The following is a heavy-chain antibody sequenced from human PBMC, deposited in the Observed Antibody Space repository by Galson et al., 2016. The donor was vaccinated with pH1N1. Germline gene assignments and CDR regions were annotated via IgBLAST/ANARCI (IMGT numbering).Heavy chain of an antibody. CDR2: ISSGGNTM. CDR3: AKEVTSGSPLGYYFSYGLDV. CDR1: GFTFDSHE. Sequence: PRLSCAVSGFTFDSHEMNWVRQAPGKGLEWVASISSGGNTMFYADSVKGRFTISRDNSKTTLYLQASSLRPEDTAIYYCAKEVTSGSPLGYYFSYGLDVWGQGTTVTVSS. J-gene: IGHJ6*02. D-gene: IGHD3-10*01. V-gene: IGHV3-48*03.